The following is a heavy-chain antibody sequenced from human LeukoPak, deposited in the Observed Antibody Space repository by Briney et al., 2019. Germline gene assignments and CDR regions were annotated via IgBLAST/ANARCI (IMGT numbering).Heavy chain of an antibody. D-gene: IGHD6-6*01. CDR1: GYTFTGYY. V-gene: IGHV1-2*02. CDR2: INPNSGGT. Sequence: ASVKVSCKASGYTFTGYYMHWVRQAPGQGLEWMGWINPNSGGTNYAQKFQGRVTMTRDTSISTAYMELSRLRSDDTAVYYRARDQGVAARDWFDPWGQGTLVTVSS. J-gene: IGHJ5*02. CDR3: ARDQGVAARDWFDP.